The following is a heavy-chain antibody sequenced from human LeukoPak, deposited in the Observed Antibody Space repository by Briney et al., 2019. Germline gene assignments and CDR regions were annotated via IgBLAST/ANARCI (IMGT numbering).Heavy chain of an antibody. V-gene: IGHV4-39*01. CDR3: VRGGGTCCRFDD. CDR2: ISYSGST. Sequence: SETLSLTCTVSGGSISSSRYYWGWVRHPPGKGLEWIGSISYSGSTSYYPSLKSRVTISVDTSKCQFSLKLSSVTAADTAVYYCVRGGGTCCRFDDWGQGTLVTVS. J-gene: IGHJ4*02. D-gene: IGHD2-15*01. CDR1: GGSISSSRYY.